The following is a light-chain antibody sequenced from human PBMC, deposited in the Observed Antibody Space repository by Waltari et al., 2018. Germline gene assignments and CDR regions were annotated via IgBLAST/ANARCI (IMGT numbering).Light chain of an antibody. Sequence: NFMLTQPHSVSESPGKTVTISCTRSSGSIANNYVQWYQQRPGSAPMTLIYEDDQRHLGVPERFSASIDSSSNPASLSISGLRAEDEADYYCQSFYEADVIFGGGTKLTVL. V-gene: IGLV6-57*03. CDR1: SGSIANNY. J-gene: IGLJ2*01. CDR3: QSFYEADVI. CDR2: EDD.